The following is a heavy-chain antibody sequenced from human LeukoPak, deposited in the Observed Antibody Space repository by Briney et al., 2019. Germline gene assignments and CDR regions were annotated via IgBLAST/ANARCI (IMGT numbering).Heavy chain of an antibody. J-gene: IGHJ4*02. Sequence: GGTLRLSCAASGFTFSSYGMSWVRQAPGKVLEWVAFIRYDGSNKYYADSVKGRFTISRDNSKNTLYLQMNSLRAEDTAVYYCLGWLRYGYWGQGTLVTVSS. CDR3: LGWLRYGY. D-gene: IGHD5-12*01. CDR2: IRYDGSNK. V-gene: IGHV3-30*02. CDR1: GFTFSSYG.